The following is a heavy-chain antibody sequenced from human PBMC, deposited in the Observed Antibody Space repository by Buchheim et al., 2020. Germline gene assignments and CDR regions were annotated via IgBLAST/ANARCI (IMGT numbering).Heavy chain of an antibody. V-gene: IGHV4-30-4*07. D-gene: IGHD2-21*02. Sequence: QVQLQESGPGLVKPSQTLSLTCAVSGGSISSGGYSWSWIRQPPGKGLEWIGYIYYSGSTYYNPSLKSRVTISVDTSKNQFSLKLSSVTAADTAVYYRARVKVGDCGGDCYTVDYWGQGTL. CDR1: GGSISSGGYS. J-gene: IGHJ4*02. CDR3: ARVKVGDCGGDCYTVDY. CDR2: IYYSGST.